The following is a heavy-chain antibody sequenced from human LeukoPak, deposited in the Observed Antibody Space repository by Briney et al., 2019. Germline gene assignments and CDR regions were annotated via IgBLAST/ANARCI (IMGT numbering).Heavy chain of an antibody. CDR3: ARDLSARVGAISGPFDY. CDR1: GFTFSSYA. V-gene: IGHV3-30-3*01. CDR2: ISYDGSNK. Sequence: GGSLRLSCAASGFTFSSYAMHWVRQAPGKGLEWVAVISYDGSNKYYADSVKGRFTISRDNSKNTLYLQMNSLRAEDTAVYYCARDLSARVGAISGPFDYWGQGTLVTVSS. J-gene: IGHJ4*02. D-gene: IGHD1-26*01.